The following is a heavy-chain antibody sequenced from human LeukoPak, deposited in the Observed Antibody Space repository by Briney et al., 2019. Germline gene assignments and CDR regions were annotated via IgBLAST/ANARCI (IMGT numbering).Heavy chain of an antibody. V-gene: IGHV1-8*01. CDR3: ARGLYSSSWYSYYYYYLDV. J-gene: IGHJ6*03. CDR2: MNPISGNT. D-gene: IGHD6-13*01. Sequence: ASVKVSCKASGYTFTSYDINWVRQAAGQGLEWMGWMNPISGNTGYAQKFQGRVTMTRNTSISTAYMELSSLRSEDTAVYYCARGLYSSSWYSYYYYYLDVWGKGTTVTISS. CDR1: GYTFTSYD.